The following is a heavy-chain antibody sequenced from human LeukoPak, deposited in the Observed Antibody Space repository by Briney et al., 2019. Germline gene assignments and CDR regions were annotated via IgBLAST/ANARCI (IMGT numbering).Heavy chain of an antibody. D-gene: IGHD3-22*01. Sequence: SGPALAKPTQTLTLTCTFSGFSLSTSGMCVSWIRQPPGKGLERIGYIYYSGSTYYNPSLKSRVTISVDTSKNQFSLKLSSVTAADTAVYYCARTYYYDSSGYWPSSPEYYFDYWGQGTLVTVSS. J-gene: IGHJ4*02. CDR1: GFSLSTSGMC. V-gene: IGHV4-30-4*08. CDR3: ARTYYYDSSGYWPSSPEYYFDY. CDR2: IYYSGST.